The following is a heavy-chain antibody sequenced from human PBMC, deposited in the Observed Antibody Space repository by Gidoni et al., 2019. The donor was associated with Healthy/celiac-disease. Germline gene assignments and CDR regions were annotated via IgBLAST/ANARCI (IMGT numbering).Heavy chain of an antibody. Sequence: QVQLVQSGAEVQKPGSSVKVSCTASGVTFSSYAISWVRQAPGQGLEWMGGIIPIFGTANYAQKFQGRVTITADKSTSTAYMELSSLRSEDTAVYYCAVTYYYGSGSYFWFDPWGQGTLVTVSS. CDR2: IIPIFGTA. CDR1: GVTFSSYA. J-gene: IGHJ5*02. D-gene: IGHD3-10*01. CDR3: AVTYYYGSGSYFWFDP. V-gene: IGHV1-69*06.